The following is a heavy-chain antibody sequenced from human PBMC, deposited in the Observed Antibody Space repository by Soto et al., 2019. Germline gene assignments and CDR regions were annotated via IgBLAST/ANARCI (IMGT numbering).Heavy chain of an antibody. D-gene: IGHD6-19*01. CDR2: IYYSGST. CDR3: ARHLEQWLVDY. CDR1: GGSISSSSYY. J-gene: IGHJ4*02. V-gene: IGHV4-39*01. Sequence: QLQLQESGPGLVKPSETLSLTCTVSGGSISSSSYYWGWIRQPPGKGLEWIGSIYYSGSTYYNPSLTSPVPLSVYTSKNQFSLKLSCVTAADTAVYYCARHLEQWLVDYWGQGTLVTVSS.